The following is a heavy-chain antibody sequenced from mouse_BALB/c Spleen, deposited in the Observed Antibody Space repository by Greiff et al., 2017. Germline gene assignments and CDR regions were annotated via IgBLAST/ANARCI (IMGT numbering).Heavy chain of an antibody. J-gene: IGHJ4*01. CDR2: INPYNDGT. CDR3: ARSSASYYRYDVTYYAMDY. D-gene: IGHD2-14*01. CDR1: GYTFTSYV. Sequence: EVQLQQSGPELVKPGASVKMSCKASGYTFTSYVMHWVKQKPGQGLEWIGYINPYNDGTKYNEKFKGKATLTSDKSSSTAYMELSSLTSEDSAVYYCARSSASYYRYDVTYYAMDYWGQGTSVTVSS. V-gene: IGHV1-14*01.